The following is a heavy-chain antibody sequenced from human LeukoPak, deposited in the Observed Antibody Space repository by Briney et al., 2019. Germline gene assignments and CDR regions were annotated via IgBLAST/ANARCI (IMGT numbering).Heavy chain of an antibody. J-gene: IGHJ4*02. Sequence: ASVKVSCKAPGYTFTGYYMHWVRQAPGQGLEWMGWINPNSGGTNYAQNFQGRVTMIRDTSISTAYMELNRLRSDDTAVYYCARDTGAGTGIIDYWGQGTLVTVSS. CDR1: GYTFTGYY. CDR3: ARDTGAGTGIIDY. CDR2: INPNSGGT. V-gene: IGHV1-2*02. D-gene: IGHD1-14*01.